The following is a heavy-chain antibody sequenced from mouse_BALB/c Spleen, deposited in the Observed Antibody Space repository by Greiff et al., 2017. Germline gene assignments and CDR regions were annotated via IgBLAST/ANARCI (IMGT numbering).Heavy chain of an antibody. V-gene: IGHV5-6-5*01. CDR2: ISSGGST. D-gene: IGHD2-1*01. J-gene: IGHJ4*01. CDR1: GFTFSSYA. CDR3: ASRGNYGAMDY. Sequence: EVKLVESGGGLVKPGGSLKLSCAASGFTFSSYAMSWVRQTPEKRLEWVASISSGGSTYYPDSVKGRFTISRDNARNILYLQMSSLRSEDTAMYYCASRGNYGAMDYWGQGTSVTVSS.